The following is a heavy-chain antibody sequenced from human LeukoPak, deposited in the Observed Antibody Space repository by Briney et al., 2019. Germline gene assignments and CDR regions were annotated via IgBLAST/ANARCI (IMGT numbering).Heavy chain of an antibody. CDR3: ARAPSKDDAFDI. CDR1: GFTFSSYS. V-gene: IGHV3-74*03. Sequence: GGSLRLSCAASGFTFSSYSMNWVRQVPGKGLLWVSRINSDGSIITYADSVKGRFTISRDNAKNSLYLQMNSLRAEDTAVYYCARAPSKDDAFDIWGQGTMVTVSS. J-gene: IGHJ3*02. CDR2: INSDGSII.